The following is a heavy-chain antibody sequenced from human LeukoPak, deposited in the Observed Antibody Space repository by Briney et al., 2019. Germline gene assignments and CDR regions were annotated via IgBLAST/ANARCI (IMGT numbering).Heavy chain of an antibody. CDR3: AKMREYYDSSGYYGFGFDY. Sequence: GGSLRLSCAASGFTFSTYWMHWVRQAPGKGLVWVSHINSDGSSTSYADSVKGRFTISRDNSKNTLYLQMNSLRAEDTAVYYCAKMREYYDSSGYYGFGFDYWGQGTLVTVSS. V-gene: IGHV3-74*01. CDR2: INSDGSST. D-gene: IGHD3-22*01. J-gene: IGHJ4*02. CDR1: GFTFSTYW.